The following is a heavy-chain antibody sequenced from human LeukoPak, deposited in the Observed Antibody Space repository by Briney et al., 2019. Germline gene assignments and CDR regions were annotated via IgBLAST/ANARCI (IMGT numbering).Heavy chain of an antibody. CDR2: VFSSGST. J-gene: IGHJ5*02. Sequence: ASETLSLTCTVSGGSISSRSYYWGRVRQPPGKGLEWIGSVFSSGSTYHNPSLKSPVTISVDTSKNQFSLKLSPVTAADTAVYYCARLPWGAYSSFDPWGQGTLVTVSS. D-gene: IGHD3-16*01. V-gene: IGHV4-39*01. CDR3: ARLPWGAYSSFDP. CDR1: GGSISSRSYY.